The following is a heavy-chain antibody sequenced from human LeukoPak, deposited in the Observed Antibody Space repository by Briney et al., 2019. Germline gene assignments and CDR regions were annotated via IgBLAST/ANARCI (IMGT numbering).Heavy chain of an antibody. J-gene: IGHJ6*02. CDR3: ARRYCSGGSCYSTYYYYGMDV. CDR2: IIPILGIA. D-gene: IGHD2-15*01. V-gene: IGHV1-69*04. CDR1: GGTFSSYA. Sequence: SVKVSCKASGGTFSSYAISWVRQAPGQGLEWMGRIIPILGIANCAQKFQGRVTITADKSTSTAYMELSSLRSEDTAVYYCARRYCSGGSCYSTYYYYGMDVWGQGTTVTVSS.